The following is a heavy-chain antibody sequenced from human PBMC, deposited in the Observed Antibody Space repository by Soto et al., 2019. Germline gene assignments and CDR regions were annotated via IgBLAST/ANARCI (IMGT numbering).Heavy chain of an antibody. D-gene: IGHD2-2*02. V-gene: IGHV3-23*01. J-gene: IGHJ4*02. CDR2: ISGSGGST. Sequence: GGSLRLSCAASGFTFSSYAMSWVRQAPGKGLEWVSAISGSGGSTYYADSVKGRFTISRDNSKNTLYLQMNSLRAEDTAVYYCAKVLIVVVPAAIGYSLGYWGQGTLVTVSS. CDR3: AKVLIVVVPAAIGYSLGY. CDR1: GFTFSSYA.